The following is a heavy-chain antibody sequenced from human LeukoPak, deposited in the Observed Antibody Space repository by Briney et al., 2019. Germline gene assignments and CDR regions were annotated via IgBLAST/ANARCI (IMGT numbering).Heavy chain of an antibody. CDR3: ATGTVTTRRYAFDI. Sequence: ASVKVSCKVSGYTLTELSMHWVRQAPGEGLEWMGGFDPEDGETIYAQKFQGRVTMTEDTSTDTAYMELSSLRSEDTAVYYCATGTVTTRRYAFDIWGQGTMVTVSS. J-gene: IGHJ3*02. CDR2: FDPEDGET. CDR1: GYTLTELS. V-gene: IGHV1-24*01. D-gene: IGHD4-17*01.